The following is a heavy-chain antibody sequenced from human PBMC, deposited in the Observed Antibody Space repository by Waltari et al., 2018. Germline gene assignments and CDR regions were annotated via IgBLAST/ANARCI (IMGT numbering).Heavy chain of an antibody. CDR2: ISSSGSSI. CDR3: ARSYYYDSSALSFDY. V-gene: IGHV3-48*03. D-gene: IGHD3-22*01. J-gene: IGHJ4*02. CDR1: GFTFSSYE. Sequence: EVQLVESGGGLVQPGGSLRLSCAASGFTFSSYEMNWVRQAPGKGLEWVSYISSSGSSIYYAESVKGRFTISRDNAKNSLYLQMNSLRAEDTAVYYCARSYYYDSSALSFDYWGQGILVTVSS.